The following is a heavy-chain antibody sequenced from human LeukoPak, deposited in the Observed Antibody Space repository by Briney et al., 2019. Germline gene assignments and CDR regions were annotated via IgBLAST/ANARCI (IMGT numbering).Heavy chain of an antibody. J-gene: IGHJ4*02. CDR1: GFTFSSHW. CDR3: ARGGLGTATDY. Sequence: GGSLRLSCAASGFTFSSHWMHSVRQAPGKGLWSVSYVNNAGSGTAHADSVKGRFTISRDNAKNTVYLQMNSLRAEDTAVYYCARGGLGTATDYWGQGTLVTVSS. CDR2: VNNAGSGT. V-gene: IGHV3-74*01. D-gene: IGHD1-14*01.